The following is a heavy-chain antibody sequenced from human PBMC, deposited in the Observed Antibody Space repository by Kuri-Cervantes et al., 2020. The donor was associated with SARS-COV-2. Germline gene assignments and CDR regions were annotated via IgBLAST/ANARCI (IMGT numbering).Heavy chain of an antibody. D-gene: IGHD3-16*01. J-gene: IGHJ1*01. V-gene: IGHV3-9*01. Sequence: LSLTCAGSGFKFVDYAMHWVRQVPGKGLEWVAGIHWNSARMVYAGSVKGRFTISRDNAKNSLYLQMSSLRPEDTAFYFCARDEYEYIWGDLGLWGQGTLVTVSS. CDR2: IHWNSARM. CDR1: GFKFVDYA. CDR3: ARDEYEYIWGDLGL.